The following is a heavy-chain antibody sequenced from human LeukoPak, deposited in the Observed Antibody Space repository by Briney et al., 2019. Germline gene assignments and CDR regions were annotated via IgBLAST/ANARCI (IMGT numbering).Heavy chain of an antibody. CDR2: IYPGDSDT. V-gene: IGHV5-51*01. Sequence: GESLKISCQGSGYYFSNYWIGWVRQMPEKGLEWMGIIYPGDSDTTYSPSFQGQVTISADKSISTAYLQWSSLKASDTAMYYCARLLTNWNDFDYWGQGTLVTVSS. CDR3: ARLLTNWNDFDY. CDR1: GYYFSNYW. J-gene: IGHJ4*02. D-gene: IGHD1-1*01.